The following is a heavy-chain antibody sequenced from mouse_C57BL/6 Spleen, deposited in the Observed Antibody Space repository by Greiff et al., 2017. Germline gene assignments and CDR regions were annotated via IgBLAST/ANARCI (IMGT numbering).Heavy chain of an antibody. V-gene: IGHV1-63*01. CDR2: IYPGGGYT. CDR1: GYTFTNYW. Sequence: VQLQQSGAELVRPGTSVKMSCKASGYTFTNYWIGWAKQRPGHGLEWIGDIYPGGGYTNYNEKFKGKATLTADKSSSTAYMQFSSLTSEDSAIYYCARIGYYGRSHYFDYWGQGTTLTVSS. CDR3: ARIGYYGRSHYFDY. D-gene: IGHD1-1*01. J-gene: IGHJ2*01.